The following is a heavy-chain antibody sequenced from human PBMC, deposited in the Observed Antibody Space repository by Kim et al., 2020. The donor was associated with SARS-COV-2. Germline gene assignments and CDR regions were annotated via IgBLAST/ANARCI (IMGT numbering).Heavy chain of an antibody. CDR3: AKALGYSSGHDAFDI. D-gene: IGHD6-19*01. J-gene: IGHJ3*02. V-gene: IGHV3-9*01. Sequence: DSVKGRLTISRDNAKNSLYLQMNSLRAEDTALYYCAKALGYSSGHDAFDIWGQGTMVTVSS.